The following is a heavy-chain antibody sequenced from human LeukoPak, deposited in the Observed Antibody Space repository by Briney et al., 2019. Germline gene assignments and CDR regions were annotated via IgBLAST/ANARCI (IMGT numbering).Heavy chain of an antibody. J-gene: IGHJ4*02. V-gene: IGHV4-59*08. CDR1: GGSFSSYY. D-gene: IGHD3-22*01. CDR3: ARHTPLMYYDSSGYYHGAFDY. Sequence: SETLSLTCAVYGGSFSSYYWSWIRQPPGKGLEWIGYIYYSGSTNYNPSLKSRVTISVDTSKNQFSLKLSSVTAADTAVYYCARHTPLMYYDSSGYYHGAFDYWGQGTLVTVSS. CDR2: IYYSGST.